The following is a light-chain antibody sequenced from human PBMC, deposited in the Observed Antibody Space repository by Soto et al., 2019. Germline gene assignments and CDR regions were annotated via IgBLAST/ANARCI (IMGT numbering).Light chain of an antibody. V-gene: IGKV1-5*03. CDR1: QSISSW. CDR3: QYYNNYCWT. Sequence: DIQLTQSPSTLSASVCDRVTITCLASQSISSWLAWYQQKPGKAPKFLIYKTSNLESGVPSRFSGSGSGTEFTLTISSLQPDDFATYYCQYYNNYCWTFGQGTKVEIK. J-gene: IGKJ1*01. CDR2: KTS.